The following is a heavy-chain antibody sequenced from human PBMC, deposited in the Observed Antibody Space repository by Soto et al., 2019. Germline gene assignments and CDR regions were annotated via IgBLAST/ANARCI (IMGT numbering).Heavy chain of an antibody. CDR1: GDSISSSRYY. D-gene: IGHD2-8*01. CDR3: VREWGNGNPGGA. V-gene: IGHV4-39*02. CDR2: FYYGGGT. Sequence: QLQLQESGPGLVKPSETLSLTCTVSGDSISSSRYYWGWIRQPPGKGLEWIGSFYYGGGTYYSPSLKSQVTISVDTSKNQFSLRLTSLTAADTAVYYCVREWGNGNPGGAWGQGTLVTVSS. J-gene: IGHJ5*02.